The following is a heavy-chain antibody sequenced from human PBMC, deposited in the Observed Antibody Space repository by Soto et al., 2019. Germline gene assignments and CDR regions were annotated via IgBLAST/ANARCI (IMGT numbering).Heavy chain of an antibody. J-gene: IGHJ5*02. CDR1: GFTFSSYA. D-gene: IGHD3-3*01. Sequence: VQLLESGGGLVQPGGSLRLSCAASGFTFSSYAMSWVRQAPGKGLEWVSAISGSGGSTYYADSVKGRFTISRDNSKNTLYLQMNSLRAEDTAVYYCAKEANFDFWSGYYGWFDPWGQGTLVTVSS. CDR3: AKEANFDFWSGYYGWFDP. CDR2: ISGSGGST. V-gene: IGHV3-23*01.